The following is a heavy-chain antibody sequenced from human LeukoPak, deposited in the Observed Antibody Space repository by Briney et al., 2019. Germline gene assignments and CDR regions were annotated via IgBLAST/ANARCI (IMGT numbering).Heavy chain of an antibody. D-gene: IGHD3-10*01. J-gene: IGHJ5*02. Sequence: SETLSLTCAVYGGSFSGYYWSWIRQPPGKGLEWIGEINHSGSTNYNPSLKSRVTISVDTSKNQFSLKLSSVTAADTAVYYCAGGQLLWFGELLYYWFDPWGQGTLVTVSS. CDR1: GGSFSGYY. CDR2: INHSGST. CDR3: AGGQLLWFGELLYYWFDP. V-gene: IGHV4-34*01.